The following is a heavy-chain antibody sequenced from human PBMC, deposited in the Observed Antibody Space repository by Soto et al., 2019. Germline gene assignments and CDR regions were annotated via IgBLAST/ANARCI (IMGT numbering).Heavy chain of an antibody. CDR1: GYRFNTPW. D-gene: IGHD6-6*01. CDR3: ARPGYSSSLGY. J-gene: IGHJ4*02. CDR2: IFRADSDT. V-gene: IGHV5-51*01. Sequence: GESLKISCNTSGYRFNTPWHGRVPQMPGKGLEWMGIIFRADSDTRYSPSVQGQVTISADKSISIVYLQWSSLKASDTAMYYCARPGYSSSLGYWGQGTLVTVSS.